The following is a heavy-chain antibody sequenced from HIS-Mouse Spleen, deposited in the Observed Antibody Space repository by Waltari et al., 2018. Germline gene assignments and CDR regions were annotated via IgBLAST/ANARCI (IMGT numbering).Heavy chain of an antibody. CDR3: AIHARGLGASVLDY. CDR2: IYYSGST. Sequence: QLQLQESGPGLVKPSETLSLTCTVSGGSISSSSYYWGWIRQPPGKGLEWIGSIYYSGSTYYNPSLMSRVTISVDTSKNQFSLKLSSVTAADTAVYYCAIHARGLGASVLDYWGQGTLVTVSS. CDR1: GGSISSSSYY. D-gene: IGHD1-26*01. V-gene: IGHV4-39*01. J-gene: IGHJ4*02.